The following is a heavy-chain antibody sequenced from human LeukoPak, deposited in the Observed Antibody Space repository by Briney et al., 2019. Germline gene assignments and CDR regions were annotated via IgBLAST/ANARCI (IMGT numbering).Heavy chain of an antibody. D-gene: IGHD3-10*01. Sequence: QPRGSLRLSCAASGFTFSSYWMSWVRQAPGKVLEWVANIKQDGSEKYYVDSVKGRFTISRDNAKNSLYLQMNSLRAEDTAVYYCARESSGSYYWGPRFDYWGQGTLVTVSS. CDR2: IKQDGSEK. CDR1: GFTFSSYW. J-gene: IGHJ4*02. CDR3: ARESSGSYYWGPRFDY. V-gene: IGHV3-7*01.